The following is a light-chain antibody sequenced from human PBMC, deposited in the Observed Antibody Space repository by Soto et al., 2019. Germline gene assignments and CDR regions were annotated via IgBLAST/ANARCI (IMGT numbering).Light chain of an antibody. CDR2: GSY. V-gene: IGKV3-20*01. CDR3: QQYSSSYDTSLYT. CDR1: QSVSSSY. J-gene: IGKJ2*01. Sequence: EIVLTQSPGTLSLSPGETATLSCRASQSVSSSYLAWYQQKPGQAPRLLVYGSYHRATGIADRFSGSGSGTDFTLTISRLETEDFAVYYCQQYSSSYDTSLYTFGQGTKVDIK.